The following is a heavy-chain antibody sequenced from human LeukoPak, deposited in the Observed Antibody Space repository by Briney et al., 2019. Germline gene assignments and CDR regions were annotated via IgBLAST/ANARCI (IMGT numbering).Heavy chain of an antibody. CDR2: ISYDGSNK. Sequence: PGGSLRLSCAASGFTFSSYAMHWVRQAPGKGLEWVAVISYDGSNKYYADSVKGRFTISRDNSKNTLYLQMNSLRAEDTAVYYCARDSHYDSSGYYPLDYWGQGTLVTVSS. V-gene: IGHV3-30-3*01. D-gene: IGHD3-22*01. J-gene: IGHJ4*02. CDR3: ARDSHYDSSGYYPLDY. CDR1: GFTFSSYA.